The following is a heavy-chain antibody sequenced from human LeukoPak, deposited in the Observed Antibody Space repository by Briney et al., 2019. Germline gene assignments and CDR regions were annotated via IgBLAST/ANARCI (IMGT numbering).Heavy chain of an antibody. Sequence: GGSLRLSCAASGFTFSNHGMHWVRQAPGKGLEWVAVIWYDGSKKYYGDSVKGRFTISRDDSKNTLYLQMNSLGAEDTAVYYCAREASDYYRDFWGQGTLVTVSS. J-gene: IGHJ4*02. CDR3: AREASDYYRDF. V-gene: IGHV3-33*01. CDR1: GFTFSNHG. CDR2: IWYDGSKK. D-gene: IGHD3-3*01.